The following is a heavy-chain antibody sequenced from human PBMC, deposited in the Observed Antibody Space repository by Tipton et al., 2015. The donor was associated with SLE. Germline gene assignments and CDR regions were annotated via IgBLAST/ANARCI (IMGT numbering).Heavy chain of an antibody. CDR1: GFTFSSYG. J-gene: IGHJ4*02. V-gene: IGHV3-33*01. CDR2: IWYDGSNK. CDR3: ARDTTPYYYDSSGSFDY. D-gene: IGHD3-22*01. Sequence: SLRLSCAASGFTFSSYGMHWVRQAPGKGLEWVAVIWYDGSNKYYADSVKGRFTISRDNSKNTLYLQMNSLRAEDTAVYYCARDTTPYYYDSSGSFDYWGQGTLVTVSS.